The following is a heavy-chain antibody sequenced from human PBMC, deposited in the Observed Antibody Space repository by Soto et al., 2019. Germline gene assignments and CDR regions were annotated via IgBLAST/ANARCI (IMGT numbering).Heavy chain of an antibody. CDR1: GFTFSSYW. J-gene: IGHJ4*02. CDR3: ARGTGTFSSRWSPSDY. V-gene: IGHV3-7*01. CDR2: IKQDGSEK. Sequence: GGSLRLSCAASGFTFSSYWMSWVRQAPGKGLEWVANIKQDGSEKYYVDSVKGRFTISRDNAKNSLYLQMDSLRAEDTAVYYFARGTGTFSSRWSPSDYWGPGNLVTVSS. D-gene: IGHD6-13*01.